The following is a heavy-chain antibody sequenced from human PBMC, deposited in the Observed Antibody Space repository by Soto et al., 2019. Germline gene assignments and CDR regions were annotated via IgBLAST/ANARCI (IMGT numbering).Heavy chain of an antibody. CDR2: IGGSGGTK. J-gene: IGHJ3*01. D-gene: IGHD3-10*01. V-gene: IGHV3-48*03. Sequence: PGGSLRLSCAASGFTFSSYEMNWVRQAPGKGLEWISYIGGSGGTKYSADSVKGRFTISRDNVQNSLHLQMNSLRVEDTAVYYCARDRGGDVGQFLFPDGFDLWGQGTLVTVSS. CDR3: ARDRGGDVGQFLFPDGFDL. CDR1: GFTFSSYE.